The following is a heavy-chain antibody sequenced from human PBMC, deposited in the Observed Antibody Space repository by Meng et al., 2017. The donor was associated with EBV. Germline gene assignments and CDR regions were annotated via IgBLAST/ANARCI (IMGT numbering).Heavy chain of an antibody. J-gene: IGHJ5*02. CDR2: INAGNGNT. Sequence: QARRVQSGAQGKKPGASGKVSCKASGYTFTSYAMHWVRQAPGQRLEWMGWINAGNGNTKYSQKFQGRVTITRDTSASTAYMELSSLRSEDTAVYYCARRGGVADWFDPWGQGTLVTVSS. CDR3: ARRGGVADWFDP. V-gene: IGHV1-3*01. D-gene: IGHD2-15*01. CDR1: GYTFTSYA.